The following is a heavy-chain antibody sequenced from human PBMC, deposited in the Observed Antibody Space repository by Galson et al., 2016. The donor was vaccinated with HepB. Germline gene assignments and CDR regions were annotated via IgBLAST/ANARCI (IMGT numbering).Heavy chain of an antibody. CDR1: GFTFSTYG. CDR3: AKGVTYDDFWGCYFIDY. D-gene: IGHD3-3*01. CDR2: ITYDGSNK. V-gene: IGHV3-30*18. J-gene: IGHJ4*02. Sequence: SVRLSCEASGFTFSTYGMHWVRQGPGKGLEWVAIITYDGSNKYYADSVKGRLTISRDNSKNTTYLEMNSLRAEDTAVYYSAKGVTYDDFWGCYFIDYWGQGTLATVSS.